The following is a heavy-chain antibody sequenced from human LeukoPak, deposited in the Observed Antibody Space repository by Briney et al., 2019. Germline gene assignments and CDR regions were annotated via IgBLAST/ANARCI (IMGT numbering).Heavy chain of an antibody. CDR3: ARDLYCSSTSCSWGNWFDP. Sequence: GSSVKVSXKASGGTFSSYAISWVRQAPGQGLEWMGGIIPIFGTSKYEQKFQGRVTIPADESPRTAYMELSSLRSEDTAVYYCARDLYCSSTSCSWGNWFDPWGQGTLVTVSS. V-gene: IGHV1-69*01. CDR2: IIPIFGTS. CDR1: GGTFSSYA. J-gene: IGHJ5*02. D-gene: IGHD2-2*01.